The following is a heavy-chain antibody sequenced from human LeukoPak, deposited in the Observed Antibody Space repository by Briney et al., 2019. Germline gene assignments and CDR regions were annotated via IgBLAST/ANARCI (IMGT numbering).Heavy chain of an antibody. D-gene: IGHD1-20*01. Sequence: PGGSLRLSCAASGFNFSSYWMSWVRQAPGKGLEWVANIKQDGSEKYYVDSVKGRFTISRDNAKNSLYLQMNSLRAEDTAVYYCAREITDEDYFDYWGQGTLVTLSS. J-gene: IGHJ4*02. CDR3: AREITDEDYFDY. CDR2: IKQDGSEK. CDR1: GFNFSSYW. V-gene: IGHV3-7*01.